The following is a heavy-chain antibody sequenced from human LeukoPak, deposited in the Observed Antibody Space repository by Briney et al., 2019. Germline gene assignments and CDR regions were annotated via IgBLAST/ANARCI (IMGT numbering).Heavy chain of an antibody. CDR2: ISSIGST. J-gene: IGHJ3*02. D-gene: IGHD4-11*01. CDR3: ARDPTTMTKGFDI. CDR1: ADSFSTHY. V-gene: IGHV4-59*11. Sequence: SETLSLTCSVSADSFSTHYWTWIRQPPGKGLEWIGYISSIGSTNYNPSLKSRVTISVDTSKKQFSLKMTSLTAAETAVYYCARDPTTMTKGFDIWGQATMVTVSS.